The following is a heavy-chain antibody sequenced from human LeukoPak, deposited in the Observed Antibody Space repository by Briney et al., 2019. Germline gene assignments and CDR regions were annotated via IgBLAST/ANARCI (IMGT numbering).Heavy chain of an antibody. D-gene: IGHD6-13*01. CDR1: GGTFSSYA. Sequence: WASVKVSCKASGGTFSSYAISWVRQAPGQGLEWMGGIIPIFGTANYAQKFQGRVTTTADESTSTAYMELSSLRSEDTAVYYCARDTIAAAGDDYWGQGTLVTVSS. J-gene: IGHJ4*02. V-gene: IGHV1-69*13. CDR3: ARDTIAAAGDDY. CDR2: IIPIFGTA.